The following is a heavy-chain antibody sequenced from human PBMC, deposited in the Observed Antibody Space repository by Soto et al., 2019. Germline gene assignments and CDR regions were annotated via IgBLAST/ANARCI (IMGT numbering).Heavy chain of an antibody. CDR1: GFTFSSYA. V-gene: IGHV3-23*01. Sequence: GGSLRLSCAASGFTFSSYAMSWVRQAPGKGLEWVSAISGSGGSTYYADSVKGRFTISRDNSKNTLYLQMNSLRAEDTAVYYCAKDIEDYDYYYYGMDVWGQGTTVTVSS. CDR2: ISGSGGST. CDR3: AKDIEDYDYYYYGMDV. J-gene: IGHJ6*02. D-gene: IGHD4-17*01.